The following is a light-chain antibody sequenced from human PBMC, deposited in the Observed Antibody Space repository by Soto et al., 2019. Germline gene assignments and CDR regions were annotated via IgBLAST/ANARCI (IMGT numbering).Light chain of an antibody. CDR1: QSISTY. V-gene: IGKV1-39*01. CDR3: QHGYSTPLT. J-gene: IGKJ4*01. Sequence: DSQHSQSPSSLSASVGDRVTITCRGSQSISTYLHWYQQKPGKAPNLLIYAASTLQSGVPSRFSGSGSGTDFTLTISSLQPEDFATYFCQHGYSTPLTFGGGTKVDIK. CDR2: AAS.